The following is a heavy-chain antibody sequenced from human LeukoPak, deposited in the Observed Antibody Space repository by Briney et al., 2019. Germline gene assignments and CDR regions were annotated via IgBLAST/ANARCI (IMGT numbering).Heavy chain of an antibody. J-gene: IGHJ4*02. CDR3: ARDAEYRSGWFDY. D-gene: IGHD6-19*01. Sequence: ASVKVSCKASGYIFTNYGISWVRQAPGHGLEGMGWISGYSGNTNYAQSLQGRVTMTTDTSSSTAYMELRSLRSDDTAVYYCARDAEYRSGWFDYWGQGTLVTVSS. V-gene: IGHV1-18*01. CDR2: ISGYSGNT. CDR1: GYIFTNYG.